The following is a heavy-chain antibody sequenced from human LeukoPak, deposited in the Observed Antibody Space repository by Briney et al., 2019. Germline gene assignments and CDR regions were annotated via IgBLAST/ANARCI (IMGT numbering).Heavy chain of an antibody. J-gene: IGHJ5*02. CDR1: GFTFSSYS. D-gene: IGHD5-24*01. CDR3: ARASDPWLQLT. V-gene: IGHV3-21*04. CDR2: ISGSSNFI. Sequence: GGSLRLSCAASGFTFSSYSMNWVRQAPGKGLEWVSSISGSSNFINYADSVKGRFTISRDNAQTSLYLRMNSLRAEDTAVYYCARASDPWLQLTWGQGTLVTVSS.